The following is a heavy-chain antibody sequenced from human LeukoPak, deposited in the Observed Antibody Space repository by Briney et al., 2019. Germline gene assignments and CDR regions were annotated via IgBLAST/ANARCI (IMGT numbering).Heavy chain of an antibody. CDR2: IWFDGGNT. J-gene: IGHJ4*02. Sequence: PGRSLRLSCAASGFTFSTFDMHWVRQTPGKGLEWVALIWFDGGNTYYTASVKVRFTISRDNSKNTVYLQMNSLRDEDTAVYHCARSTVTNRHYFDYWGQGTQVTVSS. V-gene: IGHV3-33*01. CDR3: ARSTVTNRHYFDY. CDR1: GFTFSTFD. D-gene: IGHD4-17*01.